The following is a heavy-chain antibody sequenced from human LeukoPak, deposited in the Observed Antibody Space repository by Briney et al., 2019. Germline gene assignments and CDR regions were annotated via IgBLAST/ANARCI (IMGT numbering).Heavy chain of an antibody. CDR2: ISWHGATA. J-gene: IGHJ4*02. CDR3: ARDRSGNYFESAIDY. Sequence: GGSLRLSCAASGFKFDNYAMHWVRQAPGKGLELVSAISWHGATADYAASVRGRFPISRDSAKKSLHLQMNSLRPEGTALYYCARDRSGNYFESAIDYWGQGALVTVSS. V-gene: IGHV3-9*01. D-gene: IGHD1-26*01. CDR1: GFKFDNYA.